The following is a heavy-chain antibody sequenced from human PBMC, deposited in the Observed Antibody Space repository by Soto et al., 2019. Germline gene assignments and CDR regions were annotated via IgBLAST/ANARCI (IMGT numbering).Heavy chain of an antibody. Sequence: PGGSVRLSCAASGFSFSTYSMAWVRQAAGKGPQWVSGLSGGGANTFYIDSVRGRFTISVDISRYTVFLQMDSLRVDDTAVYYCARWSGYADAWGRGTLVTVSS. CDR1: GFSFSTYS. D-gene: IGHD4-17*01. CDR2: LSGGGANT. CDR3: ARWSGYADA. J-gene: IGHJ4*02. V-gene: IGHV3-23*01.